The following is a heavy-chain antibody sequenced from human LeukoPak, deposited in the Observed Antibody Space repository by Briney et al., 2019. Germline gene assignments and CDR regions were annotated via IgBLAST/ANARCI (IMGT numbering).Heavy chain of an antibody. Sequence: ASVKVSCKASGYTFTSYDINWVRQATGQGLEWMGWINTNTGNPTYAQGFTGRFVFSLDTSVSTAYLQISSLKAEDTAVYYCARSTYYYDSSGTLGAFDIWGQGTMVTVSS. J-gene: IGHJ3*02. D-gene: IGHD3-22*01. CDR2: INTNTGNP. CDR1: GYTFTSYD. V-gene: IGHV7-4-1*02. CDR3: ARSTYYYDSSGTLGAFDI.